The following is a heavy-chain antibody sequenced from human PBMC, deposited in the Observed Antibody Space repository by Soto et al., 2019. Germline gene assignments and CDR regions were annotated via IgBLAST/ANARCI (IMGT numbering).Heavy chain of an antibody. Sequence: QVQLVQSGAEVKKPGSSVKVSCKASGGTFSSYAISWVRQAPGQGLEWMGGIIPIFGTANYAQKFQGRVTITADESMSTVYMEMSSLRSEDTAVYYCASGMATNTGYYYGMDVWGKGTTVTVSS. CDR3: ASGMATNTGYYYGMDV. D-gene: IGHD3-10*01. J-gene: IGHJ6*04. V-gene: IGHV1-69*01. CDR1: GGTFSSYA. CDR2: IIPIFGTA.